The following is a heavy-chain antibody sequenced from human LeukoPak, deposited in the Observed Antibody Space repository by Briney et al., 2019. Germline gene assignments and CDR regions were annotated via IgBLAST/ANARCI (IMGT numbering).Heavy chain of an antibody. V-gene: IGHV1-18*04. D-gene: IGHD4-17*01. Sequence: GASVKVSCKASGYTFTSYGISWVRQAPRQGLEWMGWISAYNGNTNYAQKLQGRVTMTTDTSTSTAYMELRSLRSDDTAVYYCARVSVYENYYGDSDYWGQGTLVTVSS. CDR2: ISAYNGNT. CDR3: ARVSVYENYYGDSDY. CDR1: GYTFTSYG. J-gene: IGHJ4*02.